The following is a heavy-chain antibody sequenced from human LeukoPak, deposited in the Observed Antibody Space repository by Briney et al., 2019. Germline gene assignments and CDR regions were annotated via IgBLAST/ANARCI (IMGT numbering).Heavy chain of an antibody. CDR2: ISYDGSNK. D-gene: IGHD6-6*01. V-gene: IGHV3-30*18. CDR1: GFTFSSYG. CDR3: AKDSWIAARPQYFQH. Sequence: GGSLRLSCAASGFTFSSYGMHWVRQAPGKGLEWVAVISYDGSNKYYADSVKGRFTISRDNSKNTLYLQMNSLRAEDTAVYYCAKDSWIAARPQYFQHWGQGTLVTVSS. J-gene: IGHJ1*01.